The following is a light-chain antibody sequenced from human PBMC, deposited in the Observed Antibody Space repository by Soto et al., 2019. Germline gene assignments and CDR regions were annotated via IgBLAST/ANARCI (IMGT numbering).Light chain of an antibody. J-gene: IGKJ1*01. CDR2: DTS. CDR3: PQCGSSPS. CDR1: QSVSSSY. V-gene: IGKV3-20*01. Sequence: EIVLTQSPGTLSLSPGERATLSCSASQSVSSSYLAWYQQKPGQAPRLLIYDTSSRATGIPDRCSGSGSGTDFSLDISRLEPEDFAVEYCPQCGSSPSFGQGTKVDLK.